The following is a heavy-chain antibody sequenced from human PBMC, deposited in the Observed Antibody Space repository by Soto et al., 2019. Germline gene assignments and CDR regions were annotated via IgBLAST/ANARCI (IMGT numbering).Heavy chain of an antibody. CDR3: AADRHYDFWSGQNWFEP. V-gene: IGHV1-58*01. J-gene: IGHJ5*02. CDR1: GFTFTSSA. Sequence: ASVKVSCKASGFTFTSSAVQWVRQARGQRLEWIGWIVAGSGNTNYAQKFQERVTITRDMSTSTAYMELSSLRSEDTAVYYCAADRHYDFWSGQNWFEPWGQGTRVTVSS. CDR2: IVAGSGNT. D-gene: IGHD3-3*01.